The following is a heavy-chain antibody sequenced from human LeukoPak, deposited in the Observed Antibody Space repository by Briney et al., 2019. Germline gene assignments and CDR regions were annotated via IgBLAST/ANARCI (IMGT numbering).Heavy chain of an antibody. D-gene: IGHD3-10*01. CDR3: ARSYSSGSYYSPFDP. J-gene: IGHJ5*02. CDR2: IYYTGNT. CDR1: VGSISSFY. Sequence: SETLSLTCTVSVGSISSFYWSWIRQPPGKGLEWIGYIYYTGNTNYNPSLTSRVTISLDTSKSQFSLKLSSVTAADTAVYYCARSYSSGSYYSPFDPWGQGTLVTVSS. V-gene: IGHV4-59*01.